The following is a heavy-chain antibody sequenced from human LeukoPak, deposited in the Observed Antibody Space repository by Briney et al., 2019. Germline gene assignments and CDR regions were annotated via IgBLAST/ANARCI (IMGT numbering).Heavy chain of an antibody. V-gene: IGHV3-48*03. CDR3: AEGGEPMIVVVITYFDY. J-gene: IGHJ4*02. Sequence: GGSLRLSCAASGFIVRNYEMNWVRQAPGKGLEWVSYISSSGTTIDYADSVKGRFTISRDNSKNTLYLQMNSLRAEDTAVYYCAEGGEPMIVVVITYFDYWGQGTLVTVSS. CDR1: GFIVRNYE. CDR2: ISSSGTTI. D-gene: IGHD3-22*01.